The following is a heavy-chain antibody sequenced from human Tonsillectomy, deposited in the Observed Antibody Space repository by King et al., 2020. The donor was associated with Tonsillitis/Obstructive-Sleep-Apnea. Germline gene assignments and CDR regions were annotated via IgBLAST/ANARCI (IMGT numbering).Heavy chain of an antibody. V-gene: IGHV3-30*01. CDR1: GFTFSRYA. J-gene: IGHJ4*02. CDR2: ISYDGSNK. Sequence: QLVESGGGVVQPGRSLRLSCAASGFTFSRYAIHWVRQTPGKGLEWVAIISYDGSNKYHADCVKGRFAISRDNSKNTLYLQMNSLRAEDTAVYYCARTNEPYCSVNSCSGGFGYWGQGTLVTVSS. CDR3: ARTNEPYCSVNSCSGGFGY. D-gene: IGHD2-15*01.